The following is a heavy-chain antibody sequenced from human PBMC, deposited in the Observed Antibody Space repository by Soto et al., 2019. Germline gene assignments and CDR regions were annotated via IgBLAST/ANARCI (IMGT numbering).Heavy chain of an antibody. CDR1: GGTFNSYA. V-gene: IGHV1-69*13. CDR2: IIPIFGTA. J-gene: IGHJ6*02. Sequence: SVKVSCKASGGTFNSYAISWVRQAPGQGLEWMGGIIPIFGTANYAQKFQGRVTITADESTSTAYMELSSLRSEDTAVYYCHSLHVRGVFYGMDVWGQGTTVTVSS. D-gene: IGHD3-10*01. CDR3: HSLHVRGVFYGMDV.